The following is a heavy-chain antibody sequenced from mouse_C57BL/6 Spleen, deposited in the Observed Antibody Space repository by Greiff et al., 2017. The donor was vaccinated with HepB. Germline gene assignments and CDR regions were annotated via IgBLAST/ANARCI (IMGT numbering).Heavy chain of an antibody. CDR3: ARRHYDYDDFDY. D-gene: IGHD2-4*01. CDR1: GYTFTDYN. J-gene: IGHJ2*01. Sequence: EVKLQQSGPELVKPGASVKIPCKASGYTFTDYNMDWVKQSHGKSLEWIGDINPNNGGTIYNQKFKGKATLTVDKSSSTAYMELRSLTSEDTAVYYCARRHYDYDDFDYWGQGTTLTVSS. V-gene: IGHV1-18*01. CDR2: INPNNGGT.